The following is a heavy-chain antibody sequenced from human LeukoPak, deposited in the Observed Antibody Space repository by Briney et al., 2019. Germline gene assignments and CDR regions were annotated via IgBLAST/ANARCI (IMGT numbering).Heavy chain of an antibody. CDR1: GGSISSGGYS. CDR2: IYHSGST. Sequence: SQTLSLTCAVSGGSISSGGYSWSWIRQPPGKGLEWIGYIYHSGSTYYNPSLKSRVTISVDRSKNQFSLKLSSVTAADTAVYYCARDLDYYDSSGSTWGQGTMVTVSS. D-gene: IGHD3-22*01. CDR3: ARDLDYYDSSGST. V-gene: IGHV4-30-2*01. J-gene: IGHJ3*01.